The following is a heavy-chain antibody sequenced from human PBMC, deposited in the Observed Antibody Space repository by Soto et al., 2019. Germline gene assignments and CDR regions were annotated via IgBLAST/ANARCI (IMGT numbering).Heavy chain of an antibody. Sequence: EVQLLESGGVLVQPGGSLRLSCAASGFTFSSYAMSWVRQAPGKGLEWVSAISGSGGSTYYADSVKGRFTISRDNSKNTLYLQMNSLRAEDTAVYYCAKSYVSPGTTFYFDYWGQGTLVTVSS. CDR2: ISGSGGST. D-gene: IGHD1-1*01. CDR1: GFTFSSYA. J-gene: IGHJ4*02. V-gene: IGHV3-23*01. CDR3: AKSYVSPGTTFYFDY.